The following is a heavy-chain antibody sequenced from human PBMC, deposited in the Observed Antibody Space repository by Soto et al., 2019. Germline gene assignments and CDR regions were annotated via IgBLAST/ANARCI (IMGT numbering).Heavy chain of an antibody. V-gene: IGHV1-3*05. CDR3: ARIHWLVQVSYFDY. CDR1: GYTFTTYA. CDR2: INAGNGNT. J-gene: IGHJ4*02. Sequence: QVQLVQSGAEEKKPGASVKVSCKASGYTFTTYAIHWVRQAPGQRLEWMGWINAGNGNTEYSQKFQDRVTITRDTSASITYMELPGLSSEDTAVYYCARIHWLVQVSYFDYWGQGTLVTVSS. D-gene: IGHD6-19*01.